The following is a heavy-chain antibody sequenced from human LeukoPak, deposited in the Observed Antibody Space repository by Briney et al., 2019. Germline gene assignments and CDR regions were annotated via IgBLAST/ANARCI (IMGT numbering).Heavy chain of an antibody. CDR3: AKGGPRDGYNYYFDY. CDR2: ISGSGGST. V-gene: IGHV3-23*01. D-gene: IGHD5-24*01. Sequence: GGSLKLSCAASGFTFSSYAMSWVRQAPGKGLEWVSAISGSGGSTYYADSVKGRFTISRDNSKNTLYLQMNSLRAEDTAVYYCAKGGPRDGYNYYFDYWGQGTLVTVSS. J-gene: IGHJ4*02. CDR1: GFTFSSYA.